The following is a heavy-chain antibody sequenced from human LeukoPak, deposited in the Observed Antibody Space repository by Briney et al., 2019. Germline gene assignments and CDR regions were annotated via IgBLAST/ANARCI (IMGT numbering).Heavy chain of an antibody. CDR2: IYGGGST. Sequence: GGSLRLSCAPSGFTFSSYAISWVRQAPGKGLEWVSIIYGGGSTFYADSVEGRFTISRDNSKNTLYLQMNSLRVEDTAVYYCARDREILDAMDVWGQGTTVTVSS. V-gene: IGHV3-66*01. D-gene: IGHD1-26*01. J-gene: IGHJ6*02. CDR3: ARDREILDAMDV. CDR1: GFTFSSYA.